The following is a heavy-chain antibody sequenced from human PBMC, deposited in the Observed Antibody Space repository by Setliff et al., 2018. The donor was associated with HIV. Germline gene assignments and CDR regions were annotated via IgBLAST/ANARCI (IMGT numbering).Heavy chain of an antibody. CDR2: IYYSGSS. Sequence: NPSETLSLTCSVYGGSISDYYWSWVRQPAGKGLEWIGYIYYSGSSNYNPSLKSRVTISVDTSKNHFSLKLSSVTAADTAVYYCASLSSGSDWYFDLWGRGTLVTVSS. CDR1: GGSISDYY. J-gene: IGHJ2*01. D-gene: IGHD3-22*01. CDR3: ASLSSGSDWYFDL. V-gene: IGHV4-59*01.